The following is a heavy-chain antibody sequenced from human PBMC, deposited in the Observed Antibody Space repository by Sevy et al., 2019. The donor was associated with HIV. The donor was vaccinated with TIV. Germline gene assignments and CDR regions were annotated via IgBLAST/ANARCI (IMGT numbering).Heavy chain of an antibody. CDR3: ARGRDSSGPPGYYYFDY. J-gene: IGHJ4*02. CDR2: ISWDGGST. V-gene: IGHV3-43*01. D-gene: IGHD3-22*01. Sequence: LSLTCAASGFTFDDYTMHWVRQAPGKGLEWVSLISWDGGSTYYADSVKGRFTISRDNSKNSLYLQMNSLRTEDTALYYCARGRDSSGPPGYYYFDYWGQGTLVTVSS. CDR1: GFTFDDYT.